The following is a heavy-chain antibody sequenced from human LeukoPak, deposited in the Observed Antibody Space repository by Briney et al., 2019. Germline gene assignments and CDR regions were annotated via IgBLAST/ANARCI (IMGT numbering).Heavy chain of an antibody. J-gene: IGHJ5*02. V-gene: IGHV4-4*07. CDR2: IYASGST. D-gene: IGHD7-27*01. CDR3: SRDAPGSLDR. Sequence: PSETLSLTCTVSGGSISSYYWSWIRQPAGKGLEWIGRIYASGSTNYNPSLKSRVTMSLDTSKDQFSLKLSSVTAADTAVYYCSRDAPGSLDRWGQGTLVTVSS. CDR1: GGSISSYY.